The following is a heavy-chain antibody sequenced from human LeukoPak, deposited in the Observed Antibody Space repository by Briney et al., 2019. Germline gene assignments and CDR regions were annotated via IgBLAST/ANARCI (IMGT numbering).Heavy chain of an antibody. CDR1: GFTFSSYR. D-gene: IGHD5-24*01. Sequence: PGGSLRLSCAASGFTFSSYRMHWVRQAPGKGLEWVGRIKSKTDGGTTDYAAPVKGRFTISRDDSKNTLYLQMNSLKTEDTAVYYCTTAHNRRAFDIWGQGTMVTVSS. CDR2: IKSKTDGGTT. J-gene: IGHJ3*02. CDR3: TTAHNRRAFDI. V-gene: IGHV3-15*01.